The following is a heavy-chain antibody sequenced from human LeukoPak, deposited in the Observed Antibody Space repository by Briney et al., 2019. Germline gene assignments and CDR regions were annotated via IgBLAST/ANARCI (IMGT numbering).Heavy chain of an antibody. V-gene: IGHV3-7*01. CDR1: GFTFSSYW. CDR2: IKQDGSEK. J-gene: IGHJ4*02. CDR3: ARVSSLAVAGFFDY. Sequence: GGSLRLSCAASGFTFSSYWMNWVRQAPGKGLERVANIKQDGSEKDYVDSVKGRFTISRDNAKNSLYLQMNSLRAEDTAVYYCARVSSLAVAGFFDYWGQGILVNVSS. D-gene: IGHD6-19*01.